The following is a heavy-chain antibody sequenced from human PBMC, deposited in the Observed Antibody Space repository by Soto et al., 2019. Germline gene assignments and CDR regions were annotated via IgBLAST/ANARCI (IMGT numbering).Heavy chain of an antibody. V-gene: IGHV5-51*01. CDR3: ATPGGFGMDV. CDR2: IFPGDAET. J-gene: IGHJ6*02. D-gene: IGHD5-12*01. CDR1: VYNFATHW. Sequence: GVSLKISCQVSVYNFATHWIGWVRHKAGKGLEWMGIIFPGDAETRYSPSFQGHITISADKSISIAYLRWSSLKASDTGMYYCATPGGFGMDVWGQGTTVTVSS.